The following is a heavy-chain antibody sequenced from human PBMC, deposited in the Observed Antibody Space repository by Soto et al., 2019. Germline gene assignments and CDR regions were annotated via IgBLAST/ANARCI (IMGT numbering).Heavy chain of an antibody. Sequence: GASVKVSCKASGGTFSSYAISWVRQAPGQGLEWMGGIIPIFGTANYAQKFQGRVTITADESTSTAYMELSSLRSEDTAVYYCASSQLNKGLHLGELIGRFDYWGQGTLVTVSS. CDR3: ASSQLNKGLHLGELIGRFDY. J-gene: IGHJ4*02. D-gene: IGHD3-16*01. CDR2: IIPIFGTA. CDR1: GGTFSSYA. V-gene: IGHV1-69*13.